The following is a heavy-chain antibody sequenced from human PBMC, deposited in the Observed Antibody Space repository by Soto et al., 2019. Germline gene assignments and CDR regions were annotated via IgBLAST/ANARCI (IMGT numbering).Heavy chain of an antibody. V-gene: IGHV3-23*01. CDR3: AKDYASTWYWYFDP. Sequence: GGSLRLSCAASGFSFSNFAMSWVRQAPGTGLEWVSSISGSGDKTYYLDSAKGRFTISRDNSKNTLYLHMNSLGAEDTAVYFCAKDYASTWYWYFDPWGQGTLVTVPS. D-gene: IGHD6-13*01. J-gene: IGHJ5*02. CDR2: ISGSGDKT. CDR1: GFSFSNFA.